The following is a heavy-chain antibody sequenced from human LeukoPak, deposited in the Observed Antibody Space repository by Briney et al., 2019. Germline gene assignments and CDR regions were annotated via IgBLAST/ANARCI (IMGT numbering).Heavy chain of an antibody. D-gene: IGHD4-17*01. J-gene: IGHJ4*02. V-gene: IGHV3-7*01. CDR2: IKQDGSEK. CDR3: ARDLEVTTWNYFDY. Sequence: GGSLRLSCAASGFTFSSYWMSWVRQAPGKGLEWVANIKQDGSEKYYVDSVKGRVTISRDNAKNSLYLQMNSLRAEDTAVYYCARDLEVTTWNYFDYWGQGTLVTVSS. CDR1: GFTFSSYW.